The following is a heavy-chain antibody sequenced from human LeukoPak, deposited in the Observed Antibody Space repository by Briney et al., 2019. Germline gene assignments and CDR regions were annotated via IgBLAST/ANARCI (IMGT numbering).Heavy chain of an antibody. D-gene: IGHD2-2*01. Sequence: GGSLRLSCAASGFTFSRYSMNWVRQAPGKGLEWVSSISSSSSYIYYADSLKGRFTISRDNAKNSLYLQMNSLRAEDTAVYYCASSCSSTSCLSDAFGIWGQGTMVTVSS. CDR3: ASSCSSTSCLSDAFGI. CDR1: GFTFSRYS. J-gene: IGHJ3*02. V-gene: IGHV3-21*01. CDR2: ISSSSSYI.